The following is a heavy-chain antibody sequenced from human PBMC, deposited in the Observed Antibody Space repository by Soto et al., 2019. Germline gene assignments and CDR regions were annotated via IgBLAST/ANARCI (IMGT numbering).Heavy chain of an antibody. CDR2: MNPNSGNT. CDR3: ARGQSGSTEPDY. J-gene: IGHJ4*02. D-gene: IGHD3-10*01. V-gene: IGHV1-8*01. Sequence: ASVKVSCKASGYTFTSYDINWVRQATGQGLEWMGWMNPNSGNTGYAQKFQGRVTMTRNTSISTAYTELSSLRSEDTAVYYCARGQSGSTEPDYWGQGTLVTVSS. CDR1: GYTFTSYD.